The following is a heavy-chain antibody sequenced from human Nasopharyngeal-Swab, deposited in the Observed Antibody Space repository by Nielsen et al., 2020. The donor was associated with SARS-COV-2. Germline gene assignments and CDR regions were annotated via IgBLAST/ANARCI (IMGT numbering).Heavy chain of an antibody. V-gene: IGHV3-23*01. CDR3: AKDRDSGDDSDDYYHYYGMDV. J-gene: IGHJ6*02. D-gene: IGHD5-12*01. CDR1: GFTLRSYA. CDR2: ISGSDHTT. Sequence: GESLKLSCAASGFTLRSYARRWVRHAPGKGRGWVSVISGSDHTTYYADSVKGRFTISRDNSKNTVNLQMNSLRVEDTAIYYCAKDRDSGDDSDDYYHYYGMDVWGQGTTVTVFS.